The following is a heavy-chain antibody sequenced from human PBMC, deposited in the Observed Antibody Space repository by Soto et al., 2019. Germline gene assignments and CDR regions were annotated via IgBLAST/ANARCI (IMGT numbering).Heavy chain of an antibody. CDR3: TRSSRKLLWFGELHFDY. CDR2: IRSKANSYAT. V-gene: IGHV3-73*01. Sequence: EVQLVESGGGLVQPGGSLKLSCAASGFTFSGSAMHWVRQASGKGLEWVGRIRSKANSYATAYAASVKGRFTISRDDSKNTAYLQMNSLKTEDTAVYYCTRSSRKLLWFGELHFDYWGQGTLVTVSS. D-gene: IGHD3-10*01. J-gene: IGHJ4*02. CDR1: GFTFSGSA.